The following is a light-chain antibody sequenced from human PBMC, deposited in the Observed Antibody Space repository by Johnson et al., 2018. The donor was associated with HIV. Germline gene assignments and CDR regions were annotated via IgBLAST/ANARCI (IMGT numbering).Light chain of an antibody. CDR3: GTWDSSLSTYV. V-gene: IGLV1-51*02. J-gene: IGLJ1*01. CDR1: SSNIGNNY. CDR2: ENN. Sequence: TISCSGSSSNIGNNYVSWYQQLPGTAPKLLIYENNKRPSGIPDRFSGSKSGTSATLGITGLQTGDEAYYYCGTWDSSLSTYVFGTGTKVTVL.